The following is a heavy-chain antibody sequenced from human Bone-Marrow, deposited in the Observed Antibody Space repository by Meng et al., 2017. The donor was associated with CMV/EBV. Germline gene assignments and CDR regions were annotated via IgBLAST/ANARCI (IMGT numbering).Heavy chain of an antibody. Sequence: GGSLRLSCAASGFTFSSYGMHWVRQAPGKGLEWVALISYDDSNIYYADSVKGRFTISRDNSKNTLYLQMNSLRPDDTAVYYCVRGWIYCSSSSCVVDYWGQGTLVTVSS. D-gene: IGHD2-2*01. CDR2: ISYDDSNI. CDR3: VRGWIYCSSSSCVVDY. CDR1: GFTFSSYG. J-gene: IGHJ4*02. V-gene: IGHV3-30*19.